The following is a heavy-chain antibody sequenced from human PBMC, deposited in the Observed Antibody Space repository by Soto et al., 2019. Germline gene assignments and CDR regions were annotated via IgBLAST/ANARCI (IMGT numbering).Heavy chain of an antibody. CDR2: IYHSGYP. CDR3: ASVGEVVYVPAQANYHRDGMDV. V-gene: IGHV4-30-4*01. D-gene: IGHD3-16*01. Sequence: QVQLQESGPGLLKPSQTLSLTCTVSGDSMRRSDYYWCWIRQPPGRGLEWLGYIYHSGYPHYIPSLKIRISISIDKSNIQFSLRLTTVTAADTAVYFCASVGEVVYVPAQANYHRDGMDVWGQGTTVTVAS. J-gene: IGHJ6*02. CDR1: GDSMRRSDYY.